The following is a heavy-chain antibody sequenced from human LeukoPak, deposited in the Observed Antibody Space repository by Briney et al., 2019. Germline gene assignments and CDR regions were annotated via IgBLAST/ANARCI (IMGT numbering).Heavy chain of an antibody. CDR2: ISYSGPHM. Sequence: GGSLRLSGAASGFAFSRYSMNWVRQAPGKGLEWVSSISYSGPHMFYADSVRGRFTISRDNAENSLFLQMNSLRAEDTAVYFCASNDYRDEGIDSWGQGTLVTVSS. J-gene: IGHJ4*02. CDR1: GFAFSRYS. CDR3: ASNDYRDEGIDS. V-gene: IGHV3-21*01. D-gene: IGHD4-17*01.